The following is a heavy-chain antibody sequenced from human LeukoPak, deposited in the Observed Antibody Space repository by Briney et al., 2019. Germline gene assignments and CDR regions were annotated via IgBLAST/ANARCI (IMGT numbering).Heavy chain of an antibody. J-gene: IGHJ4*02. CDR1: GFTFSSYA. Sequence: PGGSLRLSCAASGFTFSSYAMSWVRQAPGKGLEWVSSISGSGASTYHADSVKGRFTISRDNSKNTLHLQMNSLRAEDTAVYYCAKSPAYYYDSSSYTRLDCWGQGTLVTVSS. CDR2: ISGSGAST. V-gene: IGHV3-23*01. CDR3: AKSPAYYYDSSSYTRLDC. D-gene: IGHD3-22*01.